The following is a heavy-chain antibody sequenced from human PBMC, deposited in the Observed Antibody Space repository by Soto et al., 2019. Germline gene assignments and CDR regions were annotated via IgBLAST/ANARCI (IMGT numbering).Heavy chain of an antibody. CDR3: AKGGITLVRGSFDY. CDR1: GFSLSNYA. Sequence: GGSLRLSCAVSGFSLSNYAMSWVRQAPGKGLEWVSAISGSGSNTYYIDSVKGRFTISRDRSKTTLFLQMNNLRAEDTAVYYCAKGGITLVRGSFDYWGQGALVT. J-gene: IGHJ4*02. V-gene: IGHV3-23*01. D-gene: IGHD3-10*01. CDR2: ISGSGSNT.